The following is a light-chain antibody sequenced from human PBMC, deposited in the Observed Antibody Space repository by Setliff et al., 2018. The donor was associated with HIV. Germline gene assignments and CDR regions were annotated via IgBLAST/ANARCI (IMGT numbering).Light chain of an antibody. Sequence: QSVLTQPRSVSGSPGQSVTFSCTGASSDIGGYNYVSWYQQHPGKAPKLLIYDITKRPSGVPDRFSGSKSGNTASLTISGLQTEDEAEYYCCSYAHSSTYVFGTGTKVTVL. CDR1: SSDIGGYNY. CDR3: CSYAHSSTYV. CDR2: DIT. J-gene: IGLJ1*01. V-gene: IGLV2-11*01.